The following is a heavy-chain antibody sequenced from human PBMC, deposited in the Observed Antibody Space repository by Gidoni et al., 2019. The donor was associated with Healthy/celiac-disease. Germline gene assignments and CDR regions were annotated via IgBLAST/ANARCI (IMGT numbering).Heavy chain of an antibody. Sequence: QLQLQESGPGLVKPSETLSTTCTVSGGSNSSSRYYWGWIRQPPGKGLEWIRSIYYSGSTYYNPSLKSLVTISVDTSKNQFSLKLSSVTAADTAVYYCARLYYYDSSGYNWGQGTLVTVSS. J-gene: IGHJ4*02. CDR2: IYYSGST. V-gene: IGHV4-39*01. CDR3: ARLYYYDSSGYN. CDR1: GGSNSSSRYY. D-gene: IGHD3-22*01.